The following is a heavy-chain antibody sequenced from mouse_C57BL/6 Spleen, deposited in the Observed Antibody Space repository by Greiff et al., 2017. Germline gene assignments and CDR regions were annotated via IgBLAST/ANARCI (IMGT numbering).Heavy chain of an antibody. V-gene: IGHV1-22*01. CDR3: ARAKGYYGSSYLWFAY. CDR1: GYKFTDYN. D-gene: IGHD1-1*01. J-gene: IGHJ3*01. CDR2: INPNNGGT. Sequence: VQLKQSGPELVKPGASVKMSCKASGYKFTDYNMHWVKQSHGKSLEWIGYINPNNGGTSYNQKFKGKATLTVNKSSSTAYMELRSLTSEDSAVYYCARAKGYYGSSYLWFAYWGQGTLVTVSA.